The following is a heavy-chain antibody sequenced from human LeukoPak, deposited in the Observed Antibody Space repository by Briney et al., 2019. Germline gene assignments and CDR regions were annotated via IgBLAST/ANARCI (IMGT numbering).Heavy chain of an antibody. J-gene: IGHJ4*02. CDR1: GGSFSGYY. V-gene: IGHV4-34*01. CDR2: INHSGST. CDR3: ARAYSGSCYDTRIFDY. Sequence: SETLSLTCAVYGGSFSGYYWSWIRQPPGKGLEWIGEINHSGSTNYNPSLKSRITISVDTSKNQFSLKLSSVTAADTAVYYCARAYSGSCYDTRIFDYWGQGTLVTVSS. D-gene: IGHD1-26*01.